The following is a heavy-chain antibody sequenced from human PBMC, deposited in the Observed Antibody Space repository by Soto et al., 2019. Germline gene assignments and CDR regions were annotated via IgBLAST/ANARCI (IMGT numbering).Heavy chain of an antibody. CDR3: ATAGGGGYDRGQYYYYYGMDV. Sequence: ALMKVSCKVSGYTLTELSIHWVRQAPGKGLEWMGGFDPEDGETIYAQKFQGRVTMTEDTSTDTAYMELSSLRSEDTAVYYCATAGGGGYDRGQYYYYYGMDVWG. J-gene: IGHJ6*02. CDR1: GYTLTELS. V-gene: IGHV1-24*01. D-gene: IGHD5-12*01. CDR2: FDPEDGET.